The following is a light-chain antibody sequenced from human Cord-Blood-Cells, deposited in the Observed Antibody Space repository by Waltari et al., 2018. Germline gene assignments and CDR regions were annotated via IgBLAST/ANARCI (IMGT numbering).Light chain of an antibody. J-gene: IGKJ1*01. CDR1: QSISSY. CDR3: QQSYSTPRT. Sequence: VEITSFLSALSASVEDSVTFTCRASQSISSYLNWYQQKPGKAPKLLIYAASSLQSGVPSRFSGSGSGTDFTLTISSLQPEDFATYYCQQSYSTPRTFGQGTKVEIK. CDR2: AAS. V-gene: IGKV1-39*01.